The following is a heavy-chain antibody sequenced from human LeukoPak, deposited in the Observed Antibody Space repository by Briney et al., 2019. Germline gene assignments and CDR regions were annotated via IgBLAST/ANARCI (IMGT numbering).Heavy chain of an antibody. CDR3: ARERRGVVPAYVY. CDR1: RFTFSSYS. D-gene: IGHD2-2*01. CDR2: ISSSSSYI. J-gene: IGHJ4*02. V-gene: IGHV3-21*01. Sequence: GSLRLSCAASRFTFSSYSIIWVRQAPGKGLEWVSSISSSSSYIYYADSVKGRFTISRDNAKNSLYLQMNSLRAEDTAVYYCARERRGVVPAYVYWGQGTLVTVSS.